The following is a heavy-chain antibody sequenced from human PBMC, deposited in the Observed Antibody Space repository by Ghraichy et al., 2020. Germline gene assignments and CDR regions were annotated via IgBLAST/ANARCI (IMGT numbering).Heavy chain of an antibody. CDR3: ARGVSVDYFPS. J-gene: IGHJ4*02. CDR2: VSHDGAT. V-gene: IGHV4-38-2*02. Sequence: SETLSLTCTVSGYSLSRCYYWGWIRQSPGKRLVWIGSVSHDGATYYNSSLKSRVTTSVDPSKNQFSMKMNSVTAADTAVYYCARGVSVDYFPSWGQGTLVTVSS. D-gene: IGHD5/OR15-5a*01. CDR1: GYSLSRCYY.